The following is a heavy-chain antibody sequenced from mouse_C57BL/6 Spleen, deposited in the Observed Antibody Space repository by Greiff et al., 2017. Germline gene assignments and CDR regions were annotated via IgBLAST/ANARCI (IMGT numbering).Heavy chain of an antibody. V-gene: IGHV5-4*01. CDR1: GFTFSSYA. D-gene: IGHD1-1*01. CDR3: ARESTTVVAGGYAMDY. CDR2: ISDGGSYT. J-gene: IGHJ4*01. Sequence: EVQGVESGGGLVKPGGSLKLSCAASGFTFSSYAMSWVRQTPEKRLEWVATISDGGSYTYSPDNVKGRFPISRDNATNNRYLQMSQLKSEDTAMYYCARESTTVVAGGYAMDYWGQGTSVTVSS.